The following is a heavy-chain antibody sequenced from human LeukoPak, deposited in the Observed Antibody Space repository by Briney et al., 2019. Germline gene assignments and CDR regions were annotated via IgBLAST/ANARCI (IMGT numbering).Heavy chain of an antibody. V-gene: IGHV3-30-3*01. CDR3: ARDRSGYYLTYYYGMDV. Sequence: ETGGSLRLSCAASGFTVSSNYMHWVRQAPGKGLEWVAVISYDGSNKYYADSVKGRFTISRDNSKNTLYLQMNSLRAEDTAVYYCARDRSGYYLTYYYGMDVWGQGTTVTVSS. J-gene: IGHJ6*02. CDR2: ISYDGSNK. CDR1: GFTVSSNY. D-gene: IGHD3-22*01.